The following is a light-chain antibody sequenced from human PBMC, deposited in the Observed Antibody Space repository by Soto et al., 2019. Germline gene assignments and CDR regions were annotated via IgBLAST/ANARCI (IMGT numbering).Light chain of an antibody. J-gene: IGKJ4*01. Sequence: DIKMTQSPSTLSASVGDRVTITCRASQNIITNLAWYQQKPGQAPTLLIFDASSLESAVSSRFCGSGSGTEFTLTISSLQSDDFYTDYCQHYFSHGVLSFGGGTKVEIK. CDR2: DAS. V-gene: IGKV1-5*01. CDR1: QNIITN. CDR3: QHYFSHGVLS.